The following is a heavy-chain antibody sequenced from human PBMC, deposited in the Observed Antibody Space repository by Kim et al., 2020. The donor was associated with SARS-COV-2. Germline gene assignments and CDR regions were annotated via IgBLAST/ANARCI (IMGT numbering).Heavy chain of an antibody. CDR3: ARGSLSGVAAIDY. J-gene: IGHJ4*02. V-gene: IGHV1-18*01. Sequence: ASVKVSCKASGYSFTSYSFTWVRQAPGQGLEWMGWISAYNGNINYAQKLQGRVTMTTDTSTTTAYMELRSLRSDDTAMYYCARGSLSGVAAIDYWGQGTLVTVSS. CDR2: ISAYNGNI. CDR1: GYSFTSYS. D-gene: IGHD2-15*01.